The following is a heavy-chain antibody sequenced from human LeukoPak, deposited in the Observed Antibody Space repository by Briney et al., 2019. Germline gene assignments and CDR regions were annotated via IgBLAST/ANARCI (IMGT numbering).Heavy chain of an antibody. CDR3: ARDYRPGDYGFDP. Sequence: SETLSLTCAVYGGSFSGYYWSWIRQPPGKGLEWIGEINHSGSTNYNPSLKSRVTISVDTSKNQFSLKLSSVTAADTAVYYCARDYRPGDYGFDPWGQGTLVTVSS. J-gene: IGHJ5*02. CDR2: INHSGST. V-gene: IGHV4-34*01. CDR1: GGSFSGYY. D-gene: IGHD4-17*01.